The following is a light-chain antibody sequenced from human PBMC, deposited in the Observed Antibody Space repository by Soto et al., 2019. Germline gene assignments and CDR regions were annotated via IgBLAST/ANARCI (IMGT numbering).Light chain of an antibody. J-gene: IGKJ1*01. CDR1: QSVSSSF. CDR3: HQYGSSPWT. Sequence: EIVLTQSPGTLSLSPGERATFSCRASQSVSSSFLTWYQHRPGRPPRLLIYGTSNRATGIPDRFSGSGSGTDFTLTISRLEPEDIEVYYCHQYGSSPWTLGQGAKGDIK. CDR2: GTS. V-gene: IGKV3-20*01.